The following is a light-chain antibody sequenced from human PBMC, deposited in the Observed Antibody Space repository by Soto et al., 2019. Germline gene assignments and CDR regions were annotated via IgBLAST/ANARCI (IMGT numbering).Light chain of an antibody. Sequence: QSVLTQPTSVSAAPGQKVTISCSGSSSNIGNNYVSWYQPLPGTAPRLLIYDDTTRPSGIPDRFSGSKSGTSATLGITGLQTGDEADYYCGTWDNSLSAGVFGGGTQLTVL. V-gene: IGLV1-51*01. J-gene: IGLJ2*01. CDR2: DDT. CDR3: GTWDNSLSAGV. CDR1: SSNIGNNY.